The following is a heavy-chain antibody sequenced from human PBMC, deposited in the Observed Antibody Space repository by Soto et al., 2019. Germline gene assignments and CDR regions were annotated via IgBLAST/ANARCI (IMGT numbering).Heavy chain of an antibody. Sequence: PGGSLRLSCVASGLPFSNYAMSWVRQAPGKGLEWVSAISYGGGTTYYADSVKGRFTISRDNSKNTLYLQMNSLRAEDTAVYYCAKNPGYYYDSTGYHFDYWGQGTLVTVSS. J-gene: IGHJ4*02. CDR1: GLPFSNYA. D-gene: IGHD3-22*01. CDR3: AKNPGYYYDSTGYHFDY. CDR2: ISYGGGTT. V-gene: IGHV3-23*01.